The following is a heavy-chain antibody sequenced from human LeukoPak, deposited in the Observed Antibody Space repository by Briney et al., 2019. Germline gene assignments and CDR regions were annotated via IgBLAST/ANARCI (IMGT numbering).Heavy chain of an antibody. CDR3: ASGGLVSRYWDH. V-gene: IGHV4-4*02. D-gene: IGHD5/OR15-5a*01. Sequence: PSDTLSLTCAVSGSSISSSTWWTWVRQAPGQGLEWSGEVFYGGSTNSNPSLKRRLTTSVDESKHEFSLKLASVTAADTAIYYCASGGLVSRYWDHWGQGTLVTVSP. J-gene: IGHJ4*02. CDR1: GSSISSSTW. CDR2: VFYGGST.